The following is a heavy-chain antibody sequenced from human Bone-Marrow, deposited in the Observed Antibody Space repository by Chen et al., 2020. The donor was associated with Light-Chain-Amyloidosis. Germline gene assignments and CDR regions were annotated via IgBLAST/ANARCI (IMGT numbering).Heavy chain of an antibody. CDR2: IYYSGST. D-gene: IGHD2-8*01. Sequence: QVRLQESGPGLVKPSQTLSLTCTVSGGSINRGGYYWTWIRQYPGKGLEFIGYIYYSGSTYYNPSLKTPVTISLDTSKNQFSLDLSSVTAADTAVYFCARVNLDNGDRVFDYWGLGILVTVSS. J-gene: IGHJ4*02. CDR3: ARVNLDNGDRVFDY. V-gene: IGHV4-31*01. CDR1: GGSINRGGYY.